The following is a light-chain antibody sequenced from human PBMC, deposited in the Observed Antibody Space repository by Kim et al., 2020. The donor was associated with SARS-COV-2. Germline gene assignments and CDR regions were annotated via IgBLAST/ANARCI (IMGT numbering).Light chain of an antibody. CDR1: SSNIEKKY. CDR3: AAWDDRVSVRV. Sequence: QSVLTQPPSASGTPGQRVTISCSGSSSNIEKKYVYWYQQVPGTAPKVLIYRTNQRPSGVPDRFSGSKSGTSASLAISGLRSEDEADYYCAAWDDRVSVRVFGGGPQLTVL. V-gene: IGLV1-47*01. J-gene: IGLJ3*02. CDR2: RTN.